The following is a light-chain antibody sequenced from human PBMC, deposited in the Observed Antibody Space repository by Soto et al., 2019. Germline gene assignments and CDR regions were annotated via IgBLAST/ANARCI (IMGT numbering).Light chain of an antibody. Sequence: EIVLTQSPGTLSLSPGERATLSCRASQSVSSNYLAWYQQKPGQAPRLLIFGASSRATGIPDRFSGSGSGTDFTLSISRLEPEDFAVYYCQQYVSSPPYTFGRGNKVDI. V-gene: IGKV3-20*01. CDR1: QSVSSNY. J-gene: IGKJ2*01. CDR2: GAS. CDR3: QQYVSSPPYT.